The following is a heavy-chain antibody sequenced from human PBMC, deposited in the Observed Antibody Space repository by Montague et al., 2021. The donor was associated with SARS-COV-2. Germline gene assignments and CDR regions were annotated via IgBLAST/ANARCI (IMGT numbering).Heavy chain of an antibody. CDR2: ISISGST. CDR3: ARDIAVAGLFDY. V-gene: IGHV4-61*02. D-gene: IGHD6-19*01. J-gene: IGHJ4*02. CDR1: GGSISSGSYY. Sequence: TLSLTCTVSGGSISSGSYYWSWIRQPAGKGLEWIGRISISGSTNYXXXLKSRVTISVDTSKNQFSLKLSSVTAADTAVYYCARDIAVAGLFDYWGQGTLVTVSS.